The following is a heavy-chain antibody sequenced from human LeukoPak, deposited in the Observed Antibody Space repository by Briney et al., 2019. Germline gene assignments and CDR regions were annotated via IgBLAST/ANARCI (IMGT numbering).Heavy chain of an antibody. Sequence: ASVKVSCKASGYTFTDYYMHWVRQAPGQGLEWMGWISTYNGNTNSAQKLQGGVTMTTDTSTRTAYMELRSLTSDDTAVYYCARATGTWGHDGFDIWGQGTMVTVSS. D-gene: IGHD3-16*01. V-gene: IGHV1-18*04. CDR1: GYTFTDYY. CDR2: ISTYNGNT. CDR3: ARATGTWGHDGFDI. J-gene: IGHJ3*02.